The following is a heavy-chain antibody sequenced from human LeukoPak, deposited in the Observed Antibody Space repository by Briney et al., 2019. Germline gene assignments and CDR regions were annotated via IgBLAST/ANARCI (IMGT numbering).Heavy chain of an antibody. CDR1: NHSISSGYY. CDR2: IYHRGNT. J-gene: IGHJ4*02. D-gene: IGHD3-16*02. V-gene: IGHV4-38-2*01. CDR3: ARIRMITFGGVIVRTYYFDY. Sequence: SETLSLTXAVSNHSISSGYYWGWIRQPPGKGLEWIGSIYHRGNTYYNPSLKSRVTISVDTSKNQFSLKLSSVTAADTAVYYCARIRMITFGGVIVRTYYFDYWGQGTLVIVSS.